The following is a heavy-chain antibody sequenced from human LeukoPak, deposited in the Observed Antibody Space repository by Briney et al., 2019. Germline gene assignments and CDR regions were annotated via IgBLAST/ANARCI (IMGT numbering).Heavy chain of an antibody. J-gene: IGHJ6*02. CDR2: VHIDGSST. CDR3: ARAPSGWHATDV. CDR1: GFTFGNYL. Sequence: GGSLRLSCEASGFTFGNYLMHWVRQAPGKGLMWVSRVHIDGSSTTYADSVKGRFTISRDDAKNTLYLQMNSLRAEDTAVYYCARAPSGWHATDVWGQGTTVTVSS. V-gene: IGHV3-74*01. D-gene: IGHD6-19*01.